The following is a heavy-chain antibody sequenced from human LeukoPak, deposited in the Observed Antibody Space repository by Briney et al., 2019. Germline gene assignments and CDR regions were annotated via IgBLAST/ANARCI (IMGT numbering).Heavy chain of an antibody. V-gene: IGHV4-39*07. CDR3: ARTSGSYQIVFDY. J-gene: IGHJ4*02. CDR2: IYYSGST. D-gene: IGHD1-26*01. Sequence: SSETLSLTCTVSGGSISSSSYYWGWIRQPPGKGLEWIGSIYYSGSTNYNPSLKSRVTISVDTSKNQFSLKLSSVTAADTAVYYCARTSGSYQIVFDYWGQGTLVTVSS. CDR1: GGSISSSSYY.